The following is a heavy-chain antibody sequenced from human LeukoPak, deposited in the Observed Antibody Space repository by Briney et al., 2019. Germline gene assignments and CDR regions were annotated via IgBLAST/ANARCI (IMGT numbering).Heavy chain of an antibody. J-gene: IGHJ4*02. CDR3: ARGTYYYDY. Sequence: PSGTLSLTCTVSGGSISSHYWSWIRQSPGKGLEWIGYSYYSGTTNYNSSLRSRVTISVDTSKNQFSLKLSSVTAADTAVYYCARGTYYYDYWGQGTLVTVSS. CDR2: SYYSGTT. CDR1: GGSISSHY. V-gene: IGHV4-59*11.